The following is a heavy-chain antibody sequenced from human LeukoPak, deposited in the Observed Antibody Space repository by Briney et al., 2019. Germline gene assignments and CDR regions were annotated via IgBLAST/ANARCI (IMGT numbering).Heavy chain of an antibody. J-gene: IGHJ4*02. CDR2: ISASGDNT. D-gene: IGHD2-2*01. V-gene: IGHV3-23*01. Sequence: GGSLRLSCAASGLTFAGYDMSWVRQAPGKGLEWVSTISASGDNTYYAGSVKGRFTISRDNSKNTLYLQMDSLRAVDTAVYYCAKRFCSATRCFHFDYWGQGTLVTVSS. CDR1: GLTFAGYD. CDR3: AKRFCSATRCFHFDY.